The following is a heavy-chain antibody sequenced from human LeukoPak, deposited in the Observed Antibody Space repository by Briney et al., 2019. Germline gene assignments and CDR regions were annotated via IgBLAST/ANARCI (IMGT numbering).Heavy chain of an antibody. Sequence: SQTLSLTCTVSSGSITSGGYYWNWIRQHPGKGLESIGYIYYSGSTFYNPSLKSRVTMSVDTSKNQFSLKLSSVTAADTAVYYCARAPKGMTTVRYYYYYYMDVWGKGTTVTVSS. J-gene: IGHJ6*03. CDR3: ARAPKGMTTVRYYYYYYMDV. CDR1: SGSITSGGYY. V-gene: IGHV4-31*03. CDR2: IYYSGST. D-gene: IGHD4-11*01.